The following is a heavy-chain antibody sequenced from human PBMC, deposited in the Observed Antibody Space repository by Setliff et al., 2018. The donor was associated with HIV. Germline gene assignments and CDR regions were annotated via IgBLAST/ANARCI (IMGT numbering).Heavy chain of an antibody. CDR2: IYNSVTT. CDR1: GASISSNT. Sequence: SETLSLTCIVSGASISSNTWSWIRQAPGKGLQWIGFIYNSVTTNYNPSLKSRVTVSLDMSKNQFSLKLNSLTAADTGVYYCATFFVSTATTQDYWGQGTLVTVSS. V-gene: IGHV4-59*12. D-gene: IGHD4-17*01. CDR3: ATFFVSTATTQDY. J-gene: IGHJ4*02.